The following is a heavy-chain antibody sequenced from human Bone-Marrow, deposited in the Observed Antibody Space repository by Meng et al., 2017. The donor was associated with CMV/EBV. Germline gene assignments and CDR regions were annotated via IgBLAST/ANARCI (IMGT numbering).Heavy chain of an antibody. J-gene: IGHJ6*02. CDR3: ARGLYDFWTGQYGMDV. CDR2: IYTSGST. Sequence: SETLSLTCTVSGGSISSYYWSWIRQPAGKGLEWIGRIYTSGSTNYNPSLKSRVTMSVDTSKNQFSLKLSSVTAADTAVYYCARGLYDFWTGQYGMDVWGQGTTVTVSS. V-gene: IGHV4-4*07. D-gene: IGHD3-3*01. CDR1: GGSISSYY.